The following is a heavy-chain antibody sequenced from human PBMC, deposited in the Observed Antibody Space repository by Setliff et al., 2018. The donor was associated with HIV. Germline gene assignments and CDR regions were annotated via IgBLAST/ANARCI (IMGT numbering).Heavy chain of an antibody. D-gene: IGHD2-15*01. CDR1: GYTFSRYA. CDR2: INAGNGYT. CDR3: ARVPYCSGGSCYRNYVDY. V-gene: IGHV1-3*01. Sequence: ASVKVSCKASGYTFSRYAMNWVRQAPGQSLEWMGWINAGNGYTKYPQKFQGRVTITSDTSASTAYMELWRLRSEDTVMYYCARVPYCSGGSCYRNYVDYWGPGTLVTVSS. J-gene: IGHJ4*02.